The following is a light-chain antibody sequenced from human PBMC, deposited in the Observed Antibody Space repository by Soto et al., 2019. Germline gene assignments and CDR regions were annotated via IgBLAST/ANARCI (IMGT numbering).Light chain of an antibody. CDR2: DAS. CDR3: QQYDNLPLFT. J-gene: IGKJ3*01. CDR1: QDISNY. V-gene: IGKV1-33*01. Sequence: DIQMTQSPSSLSASVGDRVTITCQASQDISNYLNWYQQKPGKAPKLLIYDASNLVTVVPSRFSGSGSGTDFTFTISSLQPEDLATYYCQQYDNLPLFTFGPGTKVDIK.